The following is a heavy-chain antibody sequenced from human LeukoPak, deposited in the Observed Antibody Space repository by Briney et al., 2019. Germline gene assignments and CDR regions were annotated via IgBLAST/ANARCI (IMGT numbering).Heavy chain of an antibody. V-gene: IGHV3-23*01. Sequence: GGSLRLSCAASGFTFSSYAMSWVRQAPGKGLEWASAISGSGGSTYYADSVKGRFTISRDNSKNTLYLQMNSLRAEDTAVYYCAKDSVSGSGYYYFDYWGQGTLVTVSS. CDR2: ISGSGGST. CDR1: GFTFSSYA. D-gene: IGHD3-22*01. J-gene: IGHJ4*02. CDR3: AKDSVSGSGYYYFDY.